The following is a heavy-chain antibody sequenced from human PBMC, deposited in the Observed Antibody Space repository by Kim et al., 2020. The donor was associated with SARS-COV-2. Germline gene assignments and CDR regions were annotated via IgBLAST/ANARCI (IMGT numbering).Heavy chain of an antibody. CDR2: INTNTGNP. CDR1: GYRFTNHA. Sequence: ASVKVSCKASGYRFTNHALAWVRQAPGQGLEWVAWINTNTGNPTYAQDLTGRLALFLDTSVNTAYLEVYSLKPDDTAVYYCARITDDYGNSLFDPWGRGT. J-gene: IGHJ5*02. CDR3: ARITDDYGNSLFDP. D-gene: IGHD6-13*01. V-gene: IGHV7-4-1*01.